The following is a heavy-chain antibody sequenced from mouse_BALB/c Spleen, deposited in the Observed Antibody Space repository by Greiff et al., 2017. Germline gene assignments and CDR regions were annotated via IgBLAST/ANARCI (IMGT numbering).Heavy chain of an antibody. V-gene: IGHV5-4*02. J-gene: IGHJ2*01. CDR1: GFTFSDYY. Sequence: EVKVVESGGGLVKPGGSLKLSCAASGFTFSDYYMYWVRQTPEKRLEWVATISDGGSYTYYPDSVKGRFTISRDNAKNNLYLQMSSLKSEDTAMYYCARAYGPYFDDWGQGTTLTVSS. CDR2: ISDGGSYT. D-gene: IGHD2-10*02. CDR3: ARAYGPYFDD.